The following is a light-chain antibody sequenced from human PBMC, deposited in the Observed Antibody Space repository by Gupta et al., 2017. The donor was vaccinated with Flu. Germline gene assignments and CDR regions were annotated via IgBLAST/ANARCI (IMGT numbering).Light chain of an antibody. Sequence: ELTQPPSVSVSPGKTASITCSGHELGDEYVCWYQQKPGHDPMLLIYKDAKRPAGSPERFSGSNSGNTATLTISGTQAMDEDDYYCQAYDSSAVVFGGGIKLTVL. V-gene: IGLV3-1*01. CDR1: ELGDEY. CDR3: QAYDSSAVV. CDR2: KDA. J-gene: IGLJ2*01.